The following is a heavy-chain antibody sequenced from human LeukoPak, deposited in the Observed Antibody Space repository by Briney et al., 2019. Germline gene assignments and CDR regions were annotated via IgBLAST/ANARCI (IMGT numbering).Heavy chain of an antibody. CDR2: ISSSSSTI. CDR1: GFTFSSYS. V-gene: IGHV3-48*01. J-gene: IGHJ3*02. D-gene: IGHD1-26*01. CDR3: ARPLRWELLGGEHDAFDI. Sequence: GGSLRLSCAASGFTFSSYSMNWVRKATGKGLEWVSYISSSSSTIYYADSVKGRFTISRDNAKNSLYLQMNSLRAEDTAVYYCARPLRWELLGGEHDAFDIWGQGTMVTVSS.